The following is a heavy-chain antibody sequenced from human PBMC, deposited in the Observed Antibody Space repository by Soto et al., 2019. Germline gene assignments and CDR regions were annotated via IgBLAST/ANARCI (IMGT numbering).Heavy chain of an antibody. CDR2: IYSAGNT. Sequence: GGSLWLSCAASGFTVSSNYMIWVRQAPGKGLEWISIIYSAGNTYYADSVKGRFTISRDNSKNTLYLRMNSLGAEDTAVYYCARDFVVGGPTINYYYGMDVWGQGTTVTSP. D-gene: IGHD1-26*01. V-gene: IGHV3-66*01. J-gene: IGHJ6*02. CDR1: GFTVSSNY. CDR3: ARDFVVGGPTINYYYGMDV.